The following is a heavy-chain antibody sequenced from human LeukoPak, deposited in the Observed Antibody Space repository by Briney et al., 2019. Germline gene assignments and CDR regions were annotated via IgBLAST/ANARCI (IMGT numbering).Heavy chain of an antibody. V-gene: IGHV4-39*01. CDR1: GGSISSSSYY. CDR3: ARLASSGWSRAKYFQH. CDR2: IYYRGST. D-gene: IGHD6-19*01. J-gene: IGHJ1*01. Sequence: SETLSLTCTVSGGSISSSSYYWGWIRQPPGKGLEWIGSIYYRGSTYYNPSLKGRVTISVDTSKNQFSLKLSSVTAADTAVYYCARLASSGWSRAKYFQHWGQGTLVTVSS.